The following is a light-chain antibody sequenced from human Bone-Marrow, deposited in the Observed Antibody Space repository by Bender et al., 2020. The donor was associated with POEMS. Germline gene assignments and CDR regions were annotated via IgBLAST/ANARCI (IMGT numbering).Light chain of an antibody. CDR1: SSDVGRYDY. J-gene: IGLJ3*02. CDR2: DVT. Sequence: QSALTQPPSASGSPGQSVTISCTGTSSDVGRYDYVSWYQHHPGKAPKLLLYDVTKWPSGVSHRFSGSKSGNTASLTISGLQAEDEAEYHCCSYAGRTIWVFGGGTKLTVL. CDR3: CSYAGRTIWV. V-gene: IGLV2-8*01.